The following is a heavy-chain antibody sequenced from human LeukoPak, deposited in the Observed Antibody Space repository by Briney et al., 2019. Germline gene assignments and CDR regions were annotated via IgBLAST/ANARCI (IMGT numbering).Heavy chain of an antibody. V-gene: IGHV1-18*01. J-gene: IGHJ4*02. CDR3: ARDHYDILSGYIPFDY. D-gene: IGHD3-9*01. CDR1: GYTFTSYG. CDR2: VSAYNGNT. Sequence: ASVKVSCKASGYTFTSYGISGVRQAPGQGLEWMGWVSAYNGNTNYAQKLQGRVTMTTDTSTSTAYMELRSLRSDDTAVYYCARDHYDILSGYIPFDYWGQGTLVTVSS.